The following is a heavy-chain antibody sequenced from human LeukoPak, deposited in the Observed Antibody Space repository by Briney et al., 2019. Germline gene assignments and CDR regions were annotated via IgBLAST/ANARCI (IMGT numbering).Heavy chain of an antibody. D-gene: IGHD3-22*01. CDR1: GFTFSSYA. CDR2: ISGSGGST. Sequence: GGSLRLSCAASGFTFSSYAMSWVRQAPGKGLEWVSAISGSGGSTYFADSVKGRFTISRDNSKNTLYLQMNSLRAEDTAVYYCAKTGSGYYYFDYWGQGTLVTVSS. J-gene: IGHJ4*02. CDR3: AKTGSGYYYFDY. V-gene: IGHV3-23*01.